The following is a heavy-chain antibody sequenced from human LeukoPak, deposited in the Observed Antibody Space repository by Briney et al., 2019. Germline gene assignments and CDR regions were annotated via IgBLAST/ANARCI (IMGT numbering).Heavy chain of an antibody. D-gene: IGHD6-19*01. J-gene: IGHJ5*02. CDR1: GGTFSSYA. Sequence: ASVKVSCKASGGTFSSYAISWVRQAPGQGLEWMGRIIPILGIANYAQKFQGRVTITADKSTSTAYMELSSLRSDDTAVYYCARALSMAVATLGSTPWGQGTLVTVSS. CDR2: IIPILGIA. V-gene: IGHV1-69*04. CDR3: ARALSMAVATLGSTP.